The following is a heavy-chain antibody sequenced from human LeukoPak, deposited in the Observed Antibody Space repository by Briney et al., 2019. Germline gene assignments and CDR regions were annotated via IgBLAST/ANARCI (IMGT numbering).Heavy chain of an antibody. J-gene: IGHJ6*03. CDR3: ASGRSSSWYYYYYMDV. CDR2: INHSGST. CDR1: GGSFSGYY. D-gene: IGHD6-13*01. V-gene: IGHV4-34*01. Sequence: SETLSLTCAVYGGSFSGYYWSWIRQPLGKGLEWIGEINHSGSTNYNPSLKSRVTISVDTSKNQFSLKLSSVTAADTAVYYCASGRSSSWYYYYYMDVWGKGTTVTVSS.